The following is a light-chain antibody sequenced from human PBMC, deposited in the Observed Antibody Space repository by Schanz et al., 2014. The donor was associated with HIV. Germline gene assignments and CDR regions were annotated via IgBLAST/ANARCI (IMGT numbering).Light chain of an antibody. J-gene: IGKJ4*01. CDR1: QSLVHSDGNTY. Sequence: DVVMTQSPLSLPVTLGQPASISCRSSQSLVHSDGNTYLNWFQQRPGQSPRRLIYKVSNRDSGVPDRFSGSGSGTDFTLKISRVEAEDVGVYYCMQATHFPPLTFGGGTKLEIK. V-gene: IGKV2-30*02. CDR3: MQATHFPPLT. CDR2: KVS.